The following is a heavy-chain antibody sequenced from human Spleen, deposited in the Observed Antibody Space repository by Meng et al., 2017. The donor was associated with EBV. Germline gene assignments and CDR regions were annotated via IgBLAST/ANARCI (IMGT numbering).Heavy chain of an antibody. Sequence: QVHFVQCGAEVKKPGPSVKVSCKTSGGTFSSDAISWVRQAPGQGLEWMGGLIPMLGAPNYAQKFQDRVTIIADKSTSIHYMELSSLRSDDTAVYYCASESGRGYTPDYWGRGTLVTVSS. CDR1: GGTFSSDA. V-gene: IGHV1-69*06. D-gene: IGHD3-10*01. J-gene: IGHJ4*02. CDR3: ASESGRGYTPDY. CDR2: LIPMLGAP.